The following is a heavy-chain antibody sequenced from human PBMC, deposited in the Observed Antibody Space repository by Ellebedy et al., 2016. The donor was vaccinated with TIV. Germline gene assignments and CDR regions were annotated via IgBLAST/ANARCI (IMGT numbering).Heavy chain of an antibody. D-gene: IGHD2-21*02. CDR3: AKDEHIVVVTDAFDI. CDR2: ISGSGGST. J-gene: IGHJ3*02. V-gene: IGHV3-23*01. CDR1: GFTFSSYA. Sequence: GESLKISXAASGFTFSSYAMSWVRQAPGKGLEWVSAISGSGGSTYYADSVKGRFTISRDNSKNTLYLQMNSLRAEDTAVYYCAKDEHIVVVTDAFDIWGQGTMVTVSS.